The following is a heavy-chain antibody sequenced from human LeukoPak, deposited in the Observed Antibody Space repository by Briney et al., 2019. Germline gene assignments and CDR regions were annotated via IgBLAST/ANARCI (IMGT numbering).Heavy chain of an antibody. V-gene: IGHV3-33*01. D-gene: IGHD3-22*01. J-gene: IGHJ3*02. CDR3: ARDDYYYDSSGYYYPNDAFDI. Sequence: PGGSLRLSCAASGFTFSSYGMHWVRQAPGKGLEWVAVIWYGGSNKYYADSVKGRFTISRDNSKNTLYLQMNSLRAEDTAVYYCARDDYYYDSSGYYYPNDAFDIWGQGTMVTVSS. CDR2: IWYGGSNK. CDR1: GFTFSSYG.